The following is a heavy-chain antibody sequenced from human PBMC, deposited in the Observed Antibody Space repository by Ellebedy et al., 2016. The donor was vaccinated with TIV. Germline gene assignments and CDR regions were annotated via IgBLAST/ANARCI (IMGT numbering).Heavy chain of an antibody. CDR2: ISSSSSST. V-gene: IGHV3-11*05. CDR3: ARVLGYCSSPNCPLGYGIGAFDI. Sequence: GESLKISCAASGFTFTDYYMIWIRQAPGKGLEWISDISSSSSSTNYADSLKGRFTISRDNAKNSVYLQIDSLRDEDTAVYYCARVLGYCSSPNCPLGYGIGAFDIWGQGTMVTVSS. J-gene: IGHJ3*02. CDR1: GFTFTDYY. D-gene: IGHD2-2*03.